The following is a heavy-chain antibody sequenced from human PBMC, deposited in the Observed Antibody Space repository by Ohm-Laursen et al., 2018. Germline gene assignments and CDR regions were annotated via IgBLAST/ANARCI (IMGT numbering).Heavy chain of an antibody. CDR1: GLTFDDYA. CDR3: AKHSGSEFY. D-gene: IGHD2-15*01. J-gene: IGHJ4*02. V-gene: IGHV3-23*01. CDR2: ISGSGATM. Sequence: SLRLSCAVSGLTFDDYAMHWVRQGPGKGLEWVSDISGSGATMHYADSVKGRFTISRDNSKNTLYLQMNSLRAEDTALYYCAKHSGSEFYWGQGTLVTVSS.